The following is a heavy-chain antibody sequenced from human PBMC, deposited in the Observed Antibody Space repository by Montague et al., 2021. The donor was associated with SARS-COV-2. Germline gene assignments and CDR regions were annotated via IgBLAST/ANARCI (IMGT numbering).Heavy chain of an antibody. J-gene: IGHJ6*02. V-gene: IGHV4-59*02. D-gene: IGHD2-21*01. CDR1: GGSVDIFY. CDR3: ARAIPGGMDV. Sequence: SETLSLTCVVSGGSVDIFYWAWLRQSPAKGLEWLGYIYHSGSVNYNPSLKSRLTISIDMSKILFSLNLTSVTTADTAVYYCARAIPGGMDVWGQGTTVTVSS. CDR2: IYHSGSV.